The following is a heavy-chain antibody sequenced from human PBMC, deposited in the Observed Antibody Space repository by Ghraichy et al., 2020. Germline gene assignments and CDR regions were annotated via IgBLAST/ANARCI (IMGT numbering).Heavy chain of an antibody. CDR3: ARGWELFDY. J-gene: IGHJ4*02. V-gene: IGHV3-74*01. Sequence: GESLNISCAASGFTFSSYWMHWVRQAPGKGLVWVSRINSDGSSTSYADSVKGRFTISRDNAKNTLYLQMNSLRAEDTAVYYCARGWELFDYWGQGTLVTVSS. D-gene: IGHD1-26*01. CDR1: GFTFSSYW. CDR2: INSDGSST.